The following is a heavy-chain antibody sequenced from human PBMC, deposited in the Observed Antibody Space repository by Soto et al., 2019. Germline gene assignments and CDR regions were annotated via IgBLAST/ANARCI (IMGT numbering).Heavy chain of an antibody. Sequence: EVQLVESGGGLVQPGGSLRLSCAASGFTVSNKYMSWVRQAPGKGLECVSFIYSGNTTYYADSVKGRFTISRDNSKNTLYLQRDSLRAEDTAVYYCAGGRGYYDTHGYSGYYFDSWGQGTLVTVTS. CDR2: IYSGNTT. J-gene: IGHJ4*02. CDR1: GFTVSNKY. CDR3: AGGRGYYDTHGYSGYYFDS. D-gene: IGHD3-22*01. V-gene: IGHV3-53*01.